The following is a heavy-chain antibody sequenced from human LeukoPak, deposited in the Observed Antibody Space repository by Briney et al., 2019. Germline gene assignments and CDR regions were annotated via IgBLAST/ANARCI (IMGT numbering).Heavy chain of an antibody. J-gene: IGHJ5*02. CDR1: GYSFTSYW. D-gene: IGHD6-13*01. V-gene: IGHV5-51*01. CDR2: IYPGDSDT. CDR3: ARLAVSIAAADPPPRWFDP. Sequence: GESLKISCKGSGYSFTSYWIGWVRQMPGKGLEWMGIIYPGDSDTRYSPSFQGQVPISADKYISTAYLEGSSLKAPDTAMYSCARLAVSIAAADPPPRWFDPWGQGTLVTVSS.